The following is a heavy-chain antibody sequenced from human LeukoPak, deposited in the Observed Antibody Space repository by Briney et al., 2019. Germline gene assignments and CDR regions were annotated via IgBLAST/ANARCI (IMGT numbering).Heavy chain of an antibody. Sequence: PGGSLRLSCAASGFTFSSYAMSWVRQAPGKGLEWVAAISGSGDSTYYADSVKGRFTISRDNSKNALYLQMNSLRAEDTAVYYCAKDKNWNYFDYWGQGTLVTVSS. J-gene: IGHJ4*02. CDR1: GFTFSSYA. CDR2: ISGSGDST. CDR3: AKDKNWNYFDY. V-gene: IGHV3-23*01. D-gene: IGHD1-1*01.